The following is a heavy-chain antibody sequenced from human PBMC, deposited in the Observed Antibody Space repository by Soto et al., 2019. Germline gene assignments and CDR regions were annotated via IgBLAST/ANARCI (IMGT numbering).Heavy chain of an antibody. CDR1: GFIFNNYE. V-gene: IGHV3-48*02. Sequence: EVQLVESGGGLVQPGGSLRLSCEASGFIFNNYEMNWVRQAPGKGLEWVSYISSSSSTIYNADSVKGRFTISRDNAKNSLHLQMNSLRDEDTAVYYCARGGCSGGSCQGAWTMDVWGQGTTVTVSS. D-gene: IGHD2-15*01. CDR2: ISSSSSTI. J-gene: IGHJ6*02. CDR3: ARGGCSGGSCQGAWTMDV.